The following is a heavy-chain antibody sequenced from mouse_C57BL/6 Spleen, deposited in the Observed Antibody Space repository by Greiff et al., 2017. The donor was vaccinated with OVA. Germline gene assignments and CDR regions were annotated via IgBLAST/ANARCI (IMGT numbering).Heavy chain of an antibody. CDR1: GYTFTSYW. CDR3: ASGSTMVTTGDY. V-gene: IGHV1-50*01. Sequence: QVQLQQPGAELVKPGASVKLSCKASGYTFTSYWMQWVKQRPGQGLEWIGEIDPSDSYTNYTQKFKGKATLTVDTSSSTAYMQLSSLTSEDSAVYYCASGSTMVTTGDYWGQGTTLTVSS. CDR2: IDPSDSYT. D-gene: IGHD2-2*01. J-gene: IGHJ2*01.